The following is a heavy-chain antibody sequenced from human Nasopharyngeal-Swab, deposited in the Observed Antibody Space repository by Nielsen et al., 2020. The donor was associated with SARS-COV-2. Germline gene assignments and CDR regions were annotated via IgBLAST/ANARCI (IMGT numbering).Heavy chain of an antibody. CDR2: IIPIFGTA. V-gene: IGHV1-69*13. J-gene: IGHJ6*03. CDR1: GGTFSSYA. Sequence: SVKVSCKASGGTFSSYAISWVRQAPGQGLEGMGGIIPIFGTANYAQKFQGRVTITADESTSTAYMELSSLRSEDTAVYYCAREMGYCSSTSCGQEGNYYYYYMDVWGKGTTVTVSS. D-gene: IGHD2-2*01. CDR3: AREMGYCSSTSCGQEGNYYYYYMDV.